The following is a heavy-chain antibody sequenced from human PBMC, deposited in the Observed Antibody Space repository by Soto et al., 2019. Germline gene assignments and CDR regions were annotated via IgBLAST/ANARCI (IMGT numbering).Heavy chain of an antibody. V-gene: IGHV3-33*01. Sequence: QVQLVESGGGVVQPGRSLRLSCAASGFTFSSYGMHWVRQAPGKGLEWVAVIWYDGSNKYYADSVKGRFTISRDNSKNTLYLQMNSLRAEDTAVYYCAIDATWLQLRGYFDYWGQGTLVTVSS. D-gene: IGHD5-12*01. CDR1: GFTFSSYG. J-gene: IGHJ4*02. CDR3: AIDATWLQLRGYFDY. CDR2: IWYDGSNK.